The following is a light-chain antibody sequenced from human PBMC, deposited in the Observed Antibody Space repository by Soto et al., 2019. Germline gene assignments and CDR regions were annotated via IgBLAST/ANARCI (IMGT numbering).Light chain of an antibody. CDR1: QSIRTN. J-gene: IGKJ3*01. Sequence: EIVLTQSPATLSVSAGGTVTLSCRASQSIRTNVAWYQQISGQAPRLLVYGASTRATGVPARFSGSGSGTEFTLTISSLQSEDSATYYCQQSYRTPLFGPGTKVDIK. CDR3: QQSYRTPL. CDR2: GAS. V-gene: IGKV3-15*01.